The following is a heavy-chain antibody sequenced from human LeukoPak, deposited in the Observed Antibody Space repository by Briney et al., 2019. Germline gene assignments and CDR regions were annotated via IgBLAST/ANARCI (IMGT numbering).Heavy chain of an antibody. CDR3: AKMDIVVVPAAGGYFDY. CDR2: ISGSGGST. Sequence: GGSLRLSCAASGFTFSSYAMSWVCQAPGKGLEWVSAISGSGGSTYYADSVKGRFTISRDNSKNTLYLQMNSLRAEDTAVYYCAKMDIVVVPAAGGYFDYWGQGTLVTVSS. CDR1: GFTFSSYA. V-gene: IGHV3-23*01. D-gene: IGHD2-2*03. J-gene: IGHJ4*02.